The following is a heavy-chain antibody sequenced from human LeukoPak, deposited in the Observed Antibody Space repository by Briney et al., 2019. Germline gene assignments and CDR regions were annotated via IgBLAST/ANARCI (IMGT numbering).Heavy chain of an antibody. Sequence: PGGSLRLSCAASGFTFSSYAMHWVRQAPGKGLEWVAVISYDGSNKYYADSVKGRFTISRDNSKNTLYLQMNSLRAEDTAVYYCAKDLGKKYCSGGSCYSFDYWGQGTLVTVSS. CDR3: AKDLGKKYCSGGSCYSFDY. V-gene: IGHV3-30*04. CDR1: GFTFSSYA. D-gene: IGHD2-15*01. CDR2: ISYDGSNK. J-gene: IGHJ4*02.